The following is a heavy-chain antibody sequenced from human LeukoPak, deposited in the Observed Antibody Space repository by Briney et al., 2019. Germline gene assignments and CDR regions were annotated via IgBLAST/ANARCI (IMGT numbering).Heavy chain of an antibody. V-gene: IGHV3-23*01. CDR3: AKSTDYYDSSGYYRVFDY. J-gene: IGHJ4*02. CDR2: ISGSGGST. CDR1: GGSINTYY. D-gene: IGHD3-22*01. Sequence: PSETLSLTCTVSGGSINTYYWSWVRQAPGKGLEWVSAISGSGGSTYYADSVKGRFTISRDNSKNTLYLQMNSLKAEDTAVYYCAKSTDYYDSSGYYRVFDYWGQGTLVTVSS.